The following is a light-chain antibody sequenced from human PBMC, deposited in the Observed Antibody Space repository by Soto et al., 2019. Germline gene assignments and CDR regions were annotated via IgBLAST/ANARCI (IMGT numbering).Light chain of an antibody. J-gene: IGKJ1*01. CDR3: QHIYRSPRT. Sequence: DIQMTQSPSSLSASAGDRVTITCRASQSIATYVKWYQQSPGQAPKLLIFAASSLQSGFPSRFSGSGSGTDFTLTISSLQPEDFAPYYYQHIYRSPRTFRQGTKVEIK. CDR2: AAS. V-gene: IGKV1-39*01. CDR1: QSIATY.